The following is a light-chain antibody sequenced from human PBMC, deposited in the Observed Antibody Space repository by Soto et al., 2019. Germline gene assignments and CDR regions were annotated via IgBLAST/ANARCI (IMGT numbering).Light chain of an antibody. J-gene: IGKJ2*01. V-gene: IGKV3-15*01. CDR1: QSVNTN. Sequence: VMTQSPAILSVSPGGRATLSCRASQSVNTNLAWYQQKPGQPPRLLIYGASTRATGIPTRFSGSGAGTEFTLTISSLQSDDFAVYYCQQYDDWPPYTFGQGTKVEIK. CDR3: QQYDDWPPYT. CDR2: GAS.